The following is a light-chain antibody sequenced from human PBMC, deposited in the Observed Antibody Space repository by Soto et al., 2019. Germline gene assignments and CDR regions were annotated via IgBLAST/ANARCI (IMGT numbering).Light chain of an antibody. Sequence: MTQSPSTLSASVGDRVTITCRASQNIRNWLAWYQQKPGKAPKVLISDASRLESGVPSRFSGSGSGTEFTLTISSLQPDDFATYYCQQYNSYSRTFGQGTKVDIK. CDR2: DAS. J-gene: IGKJ1*01. CDR1: QNIRNW. V-gene: IGKV1-5*01. CDR3: QQYNSYSRT.